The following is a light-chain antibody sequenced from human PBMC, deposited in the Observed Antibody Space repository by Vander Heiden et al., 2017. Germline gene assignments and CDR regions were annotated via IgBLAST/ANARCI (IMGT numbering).Light chain of an antibody. CDR2: DAD. V-gene: IGKV3-11*01. J-gene: IGKJ2*03. CDR3: QQRNKWPPVYS. CDR1: HSVTNF. Sequence: IVLTQSPGTLSLSLGERATLSCRCSHSVTNFLAWYQHQPGQAPRLLIYDADNRATGIPTRFSGNGSGTDFTLTLSILEPEDFAVYYCQQRNKWPPVYSFGQGTKLEI.